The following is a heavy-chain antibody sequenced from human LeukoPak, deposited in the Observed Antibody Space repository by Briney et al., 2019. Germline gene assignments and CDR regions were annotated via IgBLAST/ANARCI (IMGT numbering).Heavy chain of an antibody. CDR2: ISSSSGTI. Sequence: GGSLRLSCAASGFMFSSYWMSWVRQAPGKGLEWVSFISSSSGTIYYADSVRGRFTISRDNAKNSLYLQMNSVRVEDTDVYYCARDWALDSWGQGTLVTVSS. J-gene: IGHJ4*02. D-gene: IGHD1-1*01. CDR1: GFMFSSYW. CDR3: ARDWALDS. V-gene: IGHV3-48*01.